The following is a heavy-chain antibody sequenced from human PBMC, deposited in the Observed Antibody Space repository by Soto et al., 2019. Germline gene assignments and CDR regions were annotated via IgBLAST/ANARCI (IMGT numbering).Heavy chain of an antibody. CDR2: IYHSGST. Sequence: SETLSLTCAVSGGSISSSNWWSWARQPPGKGLEWIGEIYHSGSTNYNPSLKSRVTISVDKSKNQFSLKLSSVTAADTAVYYCATEAPYYYGSGSISDMDVWGQGTTVTVSS. CDR1: GGSISSSNW. CDR3: ATEAPYYYGSGSISDMDV. V-gene: IGHV4-4*02. D-gene: IGHD3-10*01. J-gene: IGHJ6*02.